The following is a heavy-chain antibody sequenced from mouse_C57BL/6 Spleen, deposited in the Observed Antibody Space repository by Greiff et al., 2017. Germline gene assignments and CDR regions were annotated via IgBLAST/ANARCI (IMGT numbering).Heavy chain of an antibody. J-gene: IGHJ2*01. V-gene: IGHV1-54*01. Sequence: VQLVESGAQLVRPGTSVKVSCKASGYAFTNYLIEWVKQRPGQGLEWIGVINPGSGGTNYNEKFKGKATLTADKSSSTAYMQLSSLTSEDSAIYYCATYGYEYYFDYWGQGTTLTVSS. D-gene: IGHD2-2*01. CDR3: ATYGYEYYFDY. CDR2: INPGSGGT. CDR1: GYAFTNYL.